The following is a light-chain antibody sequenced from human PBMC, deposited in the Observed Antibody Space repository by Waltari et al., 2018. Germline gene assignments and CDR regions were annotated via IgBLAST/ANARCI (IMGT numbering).Light chain of an antibody. CDR2: VNSDGSH. Sequence: QLVLTQSPSASASPRASVRLPCALDMGHRSNVIALLHQRPETGPRYLMRVNSDGSHNTGDAIPNRCSGSSSGAERYLPISSVQPGDEGVYYCQTGGHGSWVFGGATHLTVL. CDR3: QTGGHGSWV. V-gene: IGLV4-69*01. CDR1: MGHRSNV. J-gene: IGLJ3*02.